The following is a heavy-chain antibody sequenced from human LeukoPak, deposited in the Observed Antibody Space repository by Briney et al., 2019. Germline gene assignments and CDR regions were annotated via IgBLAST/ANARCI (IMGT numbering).Heavy chain of an antibody. CDR2: ISGSGGST. D-gene: IGHD6-6*01. Sequence: GGTLRLSCAASGFTFSSFDMSWVRQAPGEGLEWVSAISGSGGSTYYADSVKGRFTISRDNSKNTLYLQMNSLRAEDTAVYYCAKASIAAREFDYWGQGTLVTVSS. CDR1: GFTFSSFD. CDR3: AKASIAAREFDY. V-gene: IGHV3-23*01. J-gene: IGHJ4*02.